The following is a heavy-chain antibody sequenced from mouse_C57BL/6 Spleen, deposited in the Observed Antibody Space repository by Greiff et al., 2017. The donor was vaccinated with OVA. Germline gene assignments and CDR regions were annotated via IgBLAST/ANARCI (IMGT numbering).Heavy chain of an antibody. CDR1: GFTFSDYG. J-gene: IGHJ4*01. CDR3: ARGDYGNYIYAMDY. Sequence: DVMLVESGGGLVKPGGSLKLSCAASGFTFSDYGMHWVRQAPEKGLEWVAYISSGSSTIYYADTVKGRFTISRDNAKNTLFLQMTSLRSEDTAMYYCARGDYGNYIYAMDYWGQGTSVTVSS. D-gene: IGHD2-1*01. V-gene: IGHV5-17*01. CDR2: ISSGSSTI.